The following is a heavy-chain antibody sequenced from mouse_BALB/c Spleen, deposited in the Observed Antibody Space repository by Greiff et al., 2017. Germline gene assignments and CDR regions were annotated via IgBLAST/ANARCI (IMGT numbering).Heavy chain of an antibody. CDR3: AREGFAY. CDR2: INPGSGGT. J-gene: IGHJ3*01. CDR1: GYAFTNYL. V-gene: IGHV1-54*01. Sequence: QVQLQQSGAELVRPGTSVKVSCKASGYAFTNYLIEWVKQRPGQGLEWIGVINPGSGGTNYNEKFKGKATLTADKASSTAYMQLSSLTSDDSAVYFWAREGFAYWGQGTLVTVSA.